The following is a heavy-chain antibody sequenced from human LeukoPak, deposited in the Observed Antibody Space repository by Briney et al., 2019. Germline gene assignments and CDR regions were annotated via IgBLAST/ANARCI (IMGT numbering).Heavy chain of an antibody. CDR3: ALENDFWSGYLDY. D-gene: IGHD3-3*01. CDR1: GGTFSSYA. J-gene: IGHJ4*02. V-gene: IGHV1-2*02. CDR2: INPNSGGT. Sequence: ASVKVSCKASGGTFSSYAISWVRQAPGQGLEWMGWINPNSGGTNYAQKFQGRVTMTRDTSISTAYMELSRLRSDDTAVYYCALENDFWSGYLDYWGQGTLVTVSS.